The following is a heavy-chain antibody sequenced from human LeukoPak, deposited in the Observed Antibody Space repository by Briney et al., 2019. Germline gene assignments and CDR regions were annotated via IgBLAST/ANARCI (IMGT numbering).Heavy chain of an antibody. CDR2: ISGSGGST. Sequence: PGGSLRLSCAASGFTFSSYAMSWVRQAPGKGLEWVSAISGSGGSTYYADSVKGRFTISRDNFKNTLYLQMNSLRAEDTAVYYCAKEYCSSTSCYTFSYYYYYGMDVWGQGTTVTVSS. CDR1: GFTFSSYA. D-gene: IGHD2-2*02. J-gene: IGHJ6*02. V-gene: IGHV3-23*01. CDR3: AKEYCSSTSCYTFSYYYYYGMDV.